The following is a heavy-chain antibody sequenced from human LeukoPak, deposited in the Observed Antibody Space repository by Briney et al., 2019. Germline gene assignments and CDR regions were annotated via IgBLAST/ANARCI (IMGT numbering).Heavy chain of an antibody. D-gene: IGHD4-23*01. CDR1: GYTFTTYH. Sequence: ASVKVSCKASGYTFTTYHINWVRPAPGQGLEWMGRINAYNGNSNYEQKLQGRVIMTTDTSTSTVYMELRSLRSDDTAVYYCARQGPLTTAVTTRTNPFDYWGQGTLVTVSS. V-gene: IGHV1-18*01. CDR3: ARQGPLTTAVTTRTNPFDY. J-gene: IGHJ4*02. CDR2: INAYNGNS.